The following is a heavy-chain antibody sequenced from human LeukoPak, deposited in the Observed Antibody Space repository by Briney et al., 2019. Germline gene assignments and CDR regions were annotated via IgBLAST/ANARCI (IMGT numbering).Heavy chain of an antibody. Sequence: GASVKVSCKASGGVFTTYAISWVRQAPGQGLEWMGWISAYNGNTNYAQKLQGRVTMTTDTSTSTAYMELRSLRSDDTAVYYCARDRVPYYYGSGSLDNWGQGTLVTVSS. CDR1: GGVFTTYA. D-gene: IGHD3-10*01. V-gene: IGHV1-18*01. CDR2: ISAYNGNT. CDR3: ARDRVPYYYGSGSLDN. J-gene: IGHJ4*02.